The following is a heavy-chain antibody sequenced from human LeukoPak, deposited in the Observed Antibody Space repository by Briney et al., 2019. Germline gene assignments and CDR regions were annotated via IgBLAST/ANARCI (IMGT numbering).Heavy chain of an antibody. J-gene: IGHJ4*02. D-gene: IGHD5-12*01. CDR2: ISGSGGST. CDR3: ARDPGYDGYDDEAREFDY. CDR1: GFTFSSYA. V-gene: IGHV3-23*01. Sequence: GGSLRLSCAASGFTFSSYAMSWVRQAPGKGLEWVPAISGSGGSTYYADSVKGRFTISRDDSKNTLYLQMNSLRAEDTAVYYCARDPGYDGYDDEAREFDYWGQGTLVTVSS.